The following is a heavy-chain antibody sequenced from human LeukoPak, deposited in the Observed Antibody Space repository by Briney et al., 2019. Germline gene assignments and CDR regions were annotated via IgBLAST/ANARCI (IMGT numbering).Heavy chain of an antibody. V-gene: IGHV4-34*01. Sequence: SETLSLTCAVYGGSFSGYYWSWIRQPPGKGLEWIGEINHSGSTNYNPSLKSRVTISVDTSKNQFSLKLSSVTAADTAVYYCARARGSGSYYIWGQGTLVTVSS. D-gene: IGHD3-10*01. CDR1: GGSFSGYY. CDR3: ARARGSGSYYI. J-gene: IGHJ4*02. CDR2: INHSGST.